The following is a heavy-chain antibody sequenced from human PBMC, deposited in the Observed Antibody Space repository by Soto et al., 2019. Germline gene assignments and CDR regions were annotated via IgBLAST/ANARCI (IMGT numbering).Heavy chain of an antibody. V-gene: IGHV4-39*01. CDR1: GGSISSSSYY. CDR2: IYYSGST. J-gene: IGHJ6*03. D-gene: IGHD3-3*01. CDR3: ARQPRYYDFWSGYPEYYYYYMDV. Sequence: SETLSLTCTVSGGSISSSSYYWGWIRQPPGKGLEWIGSIYYSGSTYYNPSLKSRVTISVDTSKNQFSLKLSSVTAADTAVYYCARQPRYYDFWSGYPEYYYYYMDVWGKGTTVTVSS.